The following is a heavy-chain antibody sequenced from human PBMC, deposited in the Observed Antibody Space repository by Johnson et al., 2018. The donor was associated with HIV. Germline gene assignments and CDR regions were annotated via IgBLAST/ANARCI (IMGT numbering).Heavy chain of an antibody. J-gene: IGHJ3*02. D-gene: IGHD3-16*01. CDR2: ISSSDSAI. Sequence: QVQLVESGGGLVKPGGSLRLSCGASGFTFSDSYMNWIRQAPGKGLEWVSYISSSDSAIWYADSVKGRFTVSRDNAKNSLYLQMKSLRAEDTAVDYCARSVNACRPFDIWGQGTLVTVSS. V-gene: IGHV3-11*04. CDR1: GFTFSDSY. CDR3: ARSVNACRPFDI.